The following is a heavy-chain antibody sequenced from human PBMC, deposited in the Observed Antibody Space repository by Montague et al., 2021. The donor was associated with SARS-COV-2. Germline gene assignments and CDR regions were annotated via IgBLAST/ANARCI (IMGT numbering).Heavy chain of an antibody. J-gene: IGHJ4*02. D-gene: IGHD2-15*01. CDR3: AKGGVVVVAATDLDY. Sequence: SLRLSCAASGFTFSTFAMSWVRQAPGKGLEWVSAISLSGGSTHYADSVKGRFTISRDNSKNTLFLQMNSLRAEDTAVYYCAKGGVVVVAATDLDYWGQGTLVTVSS. CDR1: GFTFSTFA. V-gene: IGHV3-23*01. CDR2: ISLSGGST.